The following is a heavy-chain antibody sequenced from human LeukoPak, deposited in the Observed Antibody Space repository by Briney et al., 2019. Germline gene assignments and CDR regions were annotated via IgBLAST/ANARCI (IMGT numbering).Heavy chain of an antibody. CDR3: AMMRPPLGYCSGGSCYSPDY. CDR1: GGTFSSYA. CDR2: IIPIFGTA. J-gene: IGHJ4*02. Sequence: SVKVSCKASGGTFSSYAISWVRQAPGQGLEWMGGIIPIFGTANYAQKFQGRVTITADKSTSTAYMELSSLRSEDTAVYYCAMMRPPLGYCSGGSCYSPDYWGQGTLVTVSS. V-gene: IGHV1-69*06. D-gene: IGHD2-15*01.